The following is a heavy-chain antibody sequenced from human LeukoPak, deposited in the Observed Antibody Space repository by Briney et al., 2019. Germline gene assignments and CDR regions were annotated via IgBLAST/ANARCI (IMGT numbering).Heavy chain of an antibody. J-gene: IGHJ4*02. CDR3: ATGYYSSSSVAANFDY. CDR2: IYYSGST. CDR1: GGSISRYY. Sequence: PSETLSLTCTVSGGSISRYYWGWIRQPPGKGLEWIGSIYYSGSTYYNPSLKSRVTISVDTSKNQFSLKLNSVTATDTAVYYCATGYYSSSSVAANFDYWGQGILVTVSS. V-gene: IGHV4-39*01. D-gene: IGHD6-6*01.